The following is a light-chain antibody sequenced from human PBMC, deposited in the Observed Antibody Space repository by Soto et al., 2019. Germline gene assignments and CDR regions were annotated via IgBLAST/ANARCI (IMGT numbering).Light chain of an antibody. CDR2: DVS. J-gene: IGLJ2*01. V-gene: IGLV2-14*01. CDR3: SSYTSSSVV. Sequence: QSALTQPACVSGSPGQSITISCTGTSSDVGGYNYVSWYQQHPGKAPKLMIYDVSNRPSGVSNRFSGSKSGNTASLTISGLQAEDEADYYCSSYTSSSVVFGGGTKLTVL. CDR1: SSDVGGYNY.